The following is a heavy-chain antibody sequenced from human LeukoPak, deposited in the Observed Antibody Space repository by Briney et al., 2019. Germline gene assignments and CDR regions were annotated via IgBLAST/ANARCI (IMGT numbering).Heavy chain of an antibody. CDR1: GGSISSGDYY. Sequence: SQTLSLTCTVSGGSISSGDYYWSWIPQPPGKGLEWIGYIYYSGSTYYNPSLKSRITISVDTSKNQFSLKLSSVTAADTAVYYCARERSGSYSGFDYWGQGTLVTVSS. J-gene: IGHJ4*02. CDR2: IYYSGST. V-gene: IGHV4-30-4*01. CDR3: ARERSGSYSGFDY. D-gene: IGHD1-26*01.